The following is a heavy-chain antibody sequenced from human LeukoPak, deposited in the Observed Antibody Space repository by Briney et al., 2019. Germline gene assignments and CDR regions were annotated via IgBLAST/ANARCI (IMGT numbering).Heavy chain of an antibody. CDR2: IYHSGSI. CDR1: GGSISSGGYS. D-gene: IGHD2-15*01. Sequence: PSETLSLTCAVSGGSISSGGYSWSWLRQPPGKGLEWIGYIYHSGSINYNPSLKSRVTISVDTSKNQFSLKLSSVTAADTAVYYCARDRLGYCSGGSCLGWFDPWGQGTLVTVSS. CDR3: ARDRLGYCSGGSCLGWFDP. J-gene: IGHJ5*02. V-gene: IGHV4-30-2*01.